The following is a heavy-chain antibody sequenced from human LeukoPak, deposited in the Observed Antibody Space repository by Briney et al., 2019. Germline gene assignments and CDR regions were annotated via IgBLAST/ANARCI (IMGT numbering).Heavy chain of an antibody. CDR3: VRYCNSGGCYSA. CDR1: GYTFSGYY. CDR2: INPNSSGT. V-gene: IGHV1-2*02. D-gene: IGHD2-15*01. J-gene: IGHJ5*02. Sequence: ASVKVSCKASGYTFSGYYIHWVRQAPGQRLEWMGWINPNSSGTNYAQKFQGRVTMTRDTSISTAYMDLSRLRSDDTALYYCVRYCNSGGCYSAWGQGTLVTVSS.